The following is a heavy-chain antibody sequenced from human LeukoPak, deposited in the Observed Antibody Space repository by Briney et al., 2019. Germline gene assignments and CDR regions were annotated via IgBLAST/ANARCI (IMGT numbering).Heavy chain of an antibody. CDR1: GFPFSSYW. CDR3: TRVGYIDEGIDY. V-gene: IGHV3-7*04. D-gene: IGHD5-24*01. J-gene: IGHJ4*02. CDR2: IKQDGSKK. Sequence: GGSLRLSCVASGFPFSSYWMTWVRQAPGKGLEWVANIKQDGSKKSYVDSVKGRFTISRGNAKNSLYLQMNSLRAEDTAIYYCTRVGYIDEGIDYWGQGTLVTVST.